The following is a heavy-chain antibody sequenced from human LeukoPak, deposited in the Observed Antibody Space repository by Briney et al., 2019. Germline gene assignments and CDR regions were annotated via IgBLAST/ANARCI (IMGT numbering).Heavy chain of an antibody. J-gene: IGHJ3*02. CDR3: AREPRGYAFDI. CDR2: ITSSSSTI. Sequence: GSLRLSCATSGFTFHCYCMKLGRPAPGKGPEWFSYITSSSSTIYYADSVKGRFTISRDNAKNSLYLQMNSLRAEDTALYYCAREPRGYAFDIWGQGTMVTVSS. CDR1: GFTFHCYC. V-gene: IGHV3-48*01.